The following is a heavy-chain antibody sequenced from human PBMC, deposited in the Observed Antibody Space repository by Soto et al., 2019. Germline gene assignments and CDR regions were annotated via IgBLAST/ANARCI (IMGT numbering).Heavy chain of an antibody. CDR3: AKDLTRQLTYWLDP. V-gene: IGHV1-2*02. D-gene: IGHD6-6*01. Sequence: ASVKVSCKASGFSFTGYYIHWLRQAPGQGLEWMGWINAHSGGTEYAQKFQGRVTLTRDTSIATAYLTLTSLTSDDTALYYCAKDLTRQLTYWLDPWGQGTQVTVSS. J-gene: IGHJ5*02. CDR1: GFSFTGYY. CDR2: INAHSGGT.